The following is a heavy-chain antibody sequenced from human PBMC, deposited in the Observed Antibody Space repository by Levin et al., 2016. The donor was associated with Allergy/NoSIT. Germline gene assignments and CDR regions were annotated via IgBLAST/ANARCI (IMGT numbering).Heavy chain of an antibody. D-gene: IGHD6-19*01. Sequence: VRQMPGKGLELMGIIYPGNSEITYSPSFQGQVTISADKSTSTAYLQWSSLKASDTAMYYCARRNGYRGDWYFDRDHWFDPWGQGTLVTVSS. CDR2: IYPGNSEI. J-gene: IGHJ5*02. CDR3: ARRNGYRGDWYFDRDHWFDP. V-gene: IGHV5-51*01.